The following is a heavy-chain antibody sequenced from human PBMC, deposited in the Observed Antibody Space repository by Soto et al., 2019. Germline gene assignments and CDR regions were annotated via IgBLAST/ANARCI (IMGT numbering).Heavy chain of an antibody. CDR3: ARGKRYCSGANCYSVLLY. D-gene: IGHD2-15*01. V-gene: IGHV3-20*04. CDR1: GFTFDDYG. Sequence: EVQLVESGGGVVRPGGSLRLSCAASGFTFDDYGMSWVRQAPGKGLEWVCGINWNGDSTGYADSVKGRFTISRDNAKNSLYLQMNRLRAEDTALYYCARGKRYCSGANCYSVLLYWGQGNLVNVS. CDR2: INWNGDST. J-gene: IGHJ4*01.